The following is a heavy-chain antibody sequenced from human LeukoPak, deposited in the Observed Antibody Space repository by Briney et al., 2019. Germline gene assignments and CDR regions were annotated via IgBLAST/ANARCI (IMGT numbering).Heavy chain of an antibody. CDR2: ISGSGGST. D-gene: IGHD6-13*01. V-gene: IGHV3-23*01. CDR1: GFTFSSYA. J-gene: IGHJ4*02. Sequence: GGSLRLSCAASGFTFSSYAMSWVRQAPGKGLEWVSAISGSGGSTYHADSVKGRFTISRDNSKNTLYLQMNSLRAEDTAVYYCAKDLASIAAALSRDDYWGQGTLVTVSS. CDR3: AKDLASIAAALSRDDY.